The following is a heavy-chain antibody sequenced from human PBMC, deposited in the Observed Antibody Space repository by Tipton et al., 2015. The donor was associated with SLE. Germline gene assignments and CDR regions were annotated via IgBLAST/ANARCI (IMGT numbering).Heavy chain of an antibody. J-gene: IGHJ4*02. V-gene: IGHV3-23*01. Sequence: SLRLSCAASGFTFSNYAMSWVRQAPGKGPEWVSGVSGNGGITYYADSVKGRFTVSRDNSKNTLYLQMNGLRAEDTAVYYCVKASGAVYGTEYFDYWGQGTLVTVSS. D-gene: IGHD5/OR15-5a*01. CDR1: GFTFSNYA. CDR2: VSGNGGIT. CDR3: VKASGAVYGTEYFDY.